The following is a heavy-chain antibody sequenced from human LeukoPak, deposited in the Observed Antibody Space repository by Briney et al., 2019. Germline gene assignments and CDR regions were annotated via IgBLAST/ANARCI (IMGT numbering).Heavy chain of an antibody. CDR3: AKGSYDSSGYYWVYFDS. D-gene: IGHD3-22*01. CDR1: GFTFSSYW. V-gene: IGHV3-23*01. J-gene: IGHJ4*02. CDR2: INTGFST. Sequence: GGSLRLSCAASGFTFSSYWMSWVRQAPGKGLEWVSLINTGFSTYYADSVKGRFTISRDNSKNTLFLQLNSLRVEDTAVYYCAKGSYDSSGYYWVYFDSWGQGALVTVSS.